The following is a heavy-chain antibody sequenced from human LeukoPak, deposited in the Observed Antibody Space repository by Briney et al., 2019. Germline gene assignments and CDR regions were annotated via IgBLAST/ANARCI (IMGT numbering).Heavy chain of an antibody. Sequence: PSETLSLTCTVSGGSISSYYWSWIRQPPGKGLEWIGYIYYSGSTNYNPSLKSRVTISVDTSKNQFSLKLSSVTAADTAVYYCARAEVRGRTKAFDIWGQGTMVTVSS. D-gene: IGHD3-10*01. J-gene: IGHJ3*02. CDR2: IYYSGST. CDR1: GGSISSYY. CDR3: ARAEVRGRTKAFDI. V-gene: IGHV4-59*01.